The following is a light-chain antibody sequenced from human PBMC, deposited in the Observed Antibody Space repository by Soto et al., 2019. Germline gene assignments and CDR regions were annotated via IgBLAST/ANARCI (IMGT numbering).Light chain of an antibody. CDR2: AAS. Sequence: DIQMTQSPSSLSASVGDRVTITCRASQSISSYLNWYQHKPGKAPKLLIYAASSLQRGVASRFSGSGSGTDFTLTISSLQPEDFATYYCQQSYRTSFTFGPGTKVDIK. CDR1: QSISSY. J-gene: IGKJ3*01. V-gene: IGKV1-39*01. CDR3: QQSYRTSFT.